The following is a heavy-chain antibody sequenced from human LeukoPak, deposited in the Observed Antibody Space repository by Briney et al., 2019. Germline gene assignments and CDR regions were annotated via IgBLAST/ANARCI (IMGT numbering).Heavy chain of an antibody. CDR3: ARASSWYNFDY. Sequence: SETLSLTCTVSGGSISSYYSSWIRQPPGKGLEWIGYIYYSGSTNYNPSLKSRVTISVDTSKNQFSLKLSSVTAADTAVYYCARASSWYNFDYWGQGTLVTVSS. D-gene: IGHD6-13*01. CDR2: IYYSGST. V-gene: IGHV4-59*01. J-gene: IGHJ4*02. CDR1: GGSISSYY.